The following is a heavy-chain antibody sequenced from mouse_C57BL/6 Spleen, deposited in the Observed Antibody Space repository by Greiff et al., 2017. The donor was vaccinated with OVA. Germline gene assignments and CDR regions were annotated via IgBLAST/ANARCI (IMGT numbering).Heavy chain of an antibody. D-gene: IGHD1-1*01. CDR1: GYSITSGYY. Sequence: EVQLQESGPGLVKPSQSLSLTCSVTGYSITSGYYWNWIRQFPGNKLEWMGYISYDGSNNYNPSLKNRISITRDTSKNQFFLKLNSVTTEDTATYYCASHIITTVVATDVWGTGTTVTV. J-gene: IGHJ1*03. CDR2: ISYDGSN. CDR3: ASHIITTVVATDV. V-gene: IGHV3-6*01.